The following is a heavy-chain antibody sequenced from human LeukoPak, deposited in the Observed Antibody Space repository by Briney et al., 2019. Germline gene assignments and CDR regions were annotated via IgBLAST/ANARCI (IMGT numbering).Heavy chain of an antibody. D-gene: IGHD3-16*01. V-gene: IGHV4-59*10. Sequence: PSETLSLTCAVYGGSFSGYYWSWIRQPAGKGLEWIGRIYTSGSTNYNPSLKSRVTMSVDTSKNQFSLKLSSVTAADTAVYYCARGPVGILTWFGGYFDYWGQGTLVTVSS. CDR2: IYTSGST. CDR3: ARGPVGILTWFGGYFDY. CDR1: GGSFSGYY. J-gene: IGHJ4*02.